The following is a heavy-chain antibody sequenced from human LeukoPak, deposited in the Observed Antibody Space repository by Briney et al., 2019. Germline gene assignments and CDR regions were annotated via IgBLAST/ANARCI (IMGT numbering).Heavy chain of an antibody. D-gene: IGHD3-9*01. Sequence: ASVKVSCKASVNIFTSYGIRWVRQAPGEGLEWMGWISAYNGNTNYAQKLQGRVTMTTDTSTSTAYMELSRLRSDDTAVYYCARAGRGILTGSAYYWGQGALVTVSS. V-gene: IGHV1-18*01. CDR1: VNIFTSYG. CDR3: ARAGRGILTGSAYY. CDR2: ISAYNGNT. J-gene: IGHJ4*02.